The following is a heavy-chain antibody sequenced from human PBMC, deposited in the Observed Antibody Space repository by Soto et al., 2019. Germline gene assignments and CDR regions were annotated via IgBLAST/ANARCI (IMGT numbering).Heavy chain of an antibody. J-gene: IGHJ4*02. CDR2: INHSGST. CDR1: GGSFSGYY. V-gene: IGHV4-34*01. Sequence: QVQLQQWGAGLLKPSETLSLTCAVYGGSFSGYYWSWIRQPPGKGLEWIGEINHSGSTNYNPSLKSRVTISVDTSKNQFSMKLSSVTAADTAVYYCARVSGVYANPFDYWGQGTLVTVSS. D-gene: IGHD2-8*01. CDR3: ARVSGVYANPFDY.